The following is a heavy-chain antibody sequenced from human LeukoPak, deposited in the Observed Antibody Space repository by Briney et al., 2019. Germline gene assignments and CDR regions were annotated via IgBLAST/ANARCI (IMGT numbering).Heavy chain of an antibody. Sequence: GASVKVSCKASGYTFTVYYMHWVRQAPGQGLEWMGGIIPIFGTANYAQKFQGRVTITADKSTSTAYMELSSLRSEDTAVYYCAMGVGAPEDLAVAADFDYWGQGTLVTVSS. D-gene: IGHD6-19*01. J-gene: IGHJ4*02. CDR1: GYTFTVYY. CDR2: IIPIFGTA. CDR3: AMGVGAPEDLAVAADFDY. V-gene: IGHV1-69*06.